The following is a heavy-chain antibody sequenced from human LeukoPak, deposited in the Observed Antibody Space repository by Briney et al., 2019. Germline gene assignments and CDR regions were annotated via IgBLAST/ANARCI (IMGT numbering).Heavy chain of an antibody. V-gene: IGHV4-59*01. D-gene: IGHD1-26*01. J-gene: IGHJ4*02. CDR2: IYYGGST. CDR3: ARGGGSYYGVDY. CDR1: GGSISSYY. Sequence: SETLSLTCTVSGGSISSYYWSWIRQPPGKGLGWIGYIYYGGSTNYNPSLKSRVTISVDTSKNQFSLKLSSVTAADTAVYYCARGGGSYYGVDYWGQGTLVTVSS.